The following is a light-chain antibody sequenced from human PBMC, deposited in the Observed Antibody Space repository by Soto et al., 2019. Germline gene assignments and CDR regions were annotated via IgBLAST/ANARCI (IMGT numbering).Light chain of an antibody. J-gene: IGLJ2*01. Sequence: QPVLTQPPSASGTPGQRVTISCSGRSSNIGSNTVNWYQQVPGTAPKLLINSNNQRPSGVPDRFSGSKSGTSASLAISGLHSEDEADYYCAGWDDSLNGVVFGGGTKLTVL. CDR2: SNN. V-gene: IGLV1-44*01. CDR3: AGWDDSLNGVV. CDR1: SSNIGSNT.